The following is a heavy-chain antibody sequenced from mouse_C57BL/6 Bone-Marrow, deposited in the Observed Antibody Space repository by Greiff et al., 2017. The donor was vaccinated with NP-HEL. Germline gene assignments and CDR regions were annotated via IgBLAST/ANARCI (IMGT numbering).Heavy chain of an antibody. CDR3: ARTGDYYAMDY. CDR1: GFTFSSYG. CDR2: ISSGGSYT. Sequence: EVQLVESGGDLLKPGGSLKLSCAASGFTFSSYGMSWVRQTPDKRLEWVATISSGGSYTYYPDSVKGRFTISRDNAKNTLYLQMSSLKSEDTAMYYCARTGDYYAMDYWGQGTSVTVSS. V-gene: IGHV5-6*01. J-gene: IGHJ4*01.